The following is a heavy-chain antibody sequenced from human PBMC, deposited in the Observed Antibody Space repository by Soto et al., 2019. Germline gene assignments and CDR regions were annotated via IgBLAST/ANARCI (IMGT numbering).Heavy chain of an antibody. D-gene: IGHD3-3*01. V-gene: IGHV3-23*01. CDR3: AKDPPITIFGVVIISPEYFQH. CDR1: GFTFSSYA. CDR2: ISGSGGST. Sequence: GGSLRLSCAASGFTFSSYAMSWVRQAPGKGLEWVSAISGSGGSTYYADSVKGRFTISRDNSKNTLYLQMNSLRAEDTAVYYCAKDPPITIFGVVIISPEYFQHWGQGTLVTVSS. J-gene: IGHJ1*01.